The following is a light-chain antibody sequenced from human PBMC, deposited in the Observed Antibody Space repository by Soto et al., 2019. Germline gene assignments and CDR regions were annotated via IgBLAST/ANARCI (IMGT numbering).Light chain of an antibody. CDR1: QTLSDY. V-gene: IGKV1-5*03. CDR2: MVS. J-gene: IGKJ1*01. CDR3: QQYKSYPWT. Sequence: DIQMTQSPSTLSASVGDRVTITCRASQTLSDYLAWYQQKTGKAPKFLIYMVSTLESGVPSRFSGAGSGTEFSLTISSLQPDDFATYYCQQYKSYPWTFGQGTKVEIK.